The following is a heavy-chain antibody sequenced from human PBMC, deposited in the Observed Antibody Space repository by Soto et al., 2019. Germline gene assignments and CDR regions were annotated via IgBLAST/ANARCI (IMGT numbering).Heavy chain of an antibody. J-gene: IGHJ4*02. CDR3: ARDPHSTTLGIFDY. CDR2: LYSSGKT. V-gene: IGHV4-39*02. D-gene: IGHD6-13*01. Sequence: SETLSLTCTVSGGSISTTNHWWGWIRQPPGKGLEWVGTLYSSGKTFYNPSLKSRVTISLDTSKNQFSLKLSSVTAADTAIYYCARDPHSTTLGIFDYWGQGTLVTVSS. CDR1: GGSISTTNHW.